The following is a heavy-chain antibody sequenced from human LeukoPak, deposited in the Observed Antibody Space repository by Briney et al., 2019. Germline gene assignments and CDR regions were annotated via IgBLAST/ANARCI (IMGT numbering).Heavy chain of an antibody. CDR3: ASSKRYCSSTNCYMVGIDY. V-gene: IGHV3-21*01. CDR1: GLTFSTYN. CDR2: ISGSSSYI. D-gene: IGHD2-2*02. Sequence: GGSLRLSCAASGLTFSTYNMNWVRQAPGKGLEWVSSISGSSSYIYYADSLKGRFTVSRDNAKNSLFLQMNSLRAEDTAIYYCASSKRYCSSTNCYMVGIDYWGQGTLVTVSS. J-gene: IGHJ4*02.